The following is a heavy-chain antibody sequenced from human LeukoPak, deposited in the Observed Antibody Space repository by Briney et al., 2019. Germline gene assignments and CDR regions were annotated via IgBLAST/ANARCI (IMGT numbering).Heavy chain of an antibody. D-gene: IGHD1-26*01. CDR2: INPSGGST. J-gene: IGHJ4*02. CDR3: ASSWWELHEARFDY. CDR1: GYTFSSYY. V-gene: IGHV1-46*01. Sequence: ASVKVSCKASGYTFSSYYMHWVRQAPGQGLEWMGMINPSGGSTFYAQKFQGRVTMTSDTSTSTVYMDLRSLRSEDTAVYYCASSWWELHEARFDYWGQGTLVTVSS.